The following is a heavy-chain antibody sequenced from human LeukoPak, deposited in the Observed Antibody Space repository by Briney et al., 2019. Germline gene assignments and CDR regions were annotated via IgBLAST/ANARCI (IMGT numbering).Heavy chain of an antibody. V-gene: IGHV1-2*02. Sequence: ASVKVSCKASGYTFTANYMHWVRQAPGQGLEWMGWINPRSGGTNYGEKFRGRVTMTRDTSITTAYMEPSSLRFDDTAVYYCARGSGTSWFDYWGQGTLVTVSS. CDR3: ARGSGTSWFDY. CDR1: GYTFTANY. J-gene: IGHJ4*02. CDR2: INPRSGGT. D-gene: IGHD2-2*01.